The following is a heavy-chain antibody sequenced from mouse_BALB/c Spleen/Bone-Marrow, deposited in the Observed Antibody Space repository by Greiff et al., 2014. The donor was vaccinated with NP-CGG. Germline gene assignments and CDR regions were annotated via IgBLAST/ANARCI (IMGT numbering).Heavy chain of an antibody. CDR2: INPYNGGT. CDR3: ARRDYRYDEGVDY. D-gene: IGHD2-14*01. J-gene: IGHJ4*01. CDR1: GYSSTGYT. Sequence: VQLQQPGPELVEPGASMKISCKASGYSSTGYTMNWVKQSHGKNLEWIGLINPYNGGTSYNQKFKGKATLTVDKSSSTAYMELLSLTSEDSAVYYCARRDYRYDEGVDYWGQGTSVTVSS. V-gene: IGHV1-18*01.